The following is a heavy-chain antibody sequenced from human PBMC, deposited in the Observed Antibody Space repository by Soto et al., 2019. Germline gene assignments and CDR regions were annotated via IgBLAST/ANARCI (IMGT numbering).Heavy chain of an antibody. D-gene: IGHD1-26*01. Sequence: QVQLVQSGAELKKPGSSVTVSCQASGGTFKTFGVSWVRQAPGQGLQWMGGIIPLLRTTDYAQNFQGRISISADESTNTVFMELTSLRSEDTAVYYCARDVLGGWVEKTYRAFAIWGQGTLVAVSS. CDR2: IIPLLRTT. CDR3: ARDVLGGWVEKTYRAFAI. V-gene: IGHV1-69*01. CDR1: GGTFKTFG. J-gene: IGHJ3*02.